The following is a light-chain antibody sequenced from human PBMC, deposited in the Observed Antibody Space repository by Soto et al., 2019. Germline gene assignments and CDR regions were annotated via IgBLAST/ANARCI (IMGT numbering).Light chain of an antibody. J-gene: IGKJ1*01. CDR3: QHYNSYSEA. CDR1: QTISSW. V-gene: IGKV1-5*03. Sequence: DIQITQSPSTLSGSVGDRVTLTCRASQTISSWLAWYQQKTGKAPKILIYKASTLKSGVPSRFRGSGSGTEFTLTISRLQPDDFETYYCQHYNSYSEAFGQGTKVDIK. CDR2: KAS.